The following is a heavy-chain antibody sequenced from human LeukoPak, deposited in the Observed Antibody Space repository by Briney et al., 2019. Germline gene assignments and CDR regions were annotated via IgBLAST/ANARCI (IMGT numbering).Heavy chain of an antibody. D-gene: IGHD1-7*01. CDR3: ARDQAGTTYYYYYGMDV. CDR2: ISAYNGDT. Sequence: ASVKVSCKASGYTFTSYGITWVRQAPGQGLEWMGWISAYNGDTNYPQKLQGRVTMTTDTSTSTAYMELRSLRSDDTAVYYCARDQAGTTYYYYYGMDVWGQGTTVTVSS. J-gene: IGHJ6*02. CDR1: GYTFTSYG. V-gene: IGHV1-18*01.